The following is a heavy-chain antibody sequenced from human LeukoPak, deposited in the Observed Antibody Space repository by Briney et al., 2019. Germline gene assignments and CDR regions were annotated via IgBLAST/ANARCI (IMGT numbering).Heavy chain of an antibody. V-gene: IGHV4-38-2*02. J-gene: IGHJ6*03. CDR2: MYHSGGT. Sequence: KPSETLSLTCTVSGYSISSGYYWTWIRQPPGKGLEWIGNMYHSGGTYKNPSLKSRVTISVDTSKNQFSLRLSSVSAADTAVYYCARGGGNGGGWVGHYYYMDVWGKGTTVTVSS. CDR3: ARGGGNGGGWVGHYYYMDV. D-gene: IGHD4-23*01. CDR1: GYSISSGYY.